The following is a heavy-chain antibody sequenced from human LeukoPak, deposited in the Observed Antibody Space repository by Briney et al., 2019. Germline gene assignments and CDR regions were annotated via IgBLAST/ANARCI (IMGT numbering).Heavy chain of an antibody. V-gene: IGHV3-30*18. CDR3: AKAVPRIVVVPDGGMDV. D-gene: IGHD2-2*01. CDR1: GFTFSSYG. CDR2: ISYDGSNK. Sequence: PGRSLRLSCAASGFTFSSYGMHWVRQAPGKGLEWVAVISYDGSNKYYADSVKGRFTISRDNSKNTLYLQMNSLRAEDTAVYYCAKAVPRIVVVPDGGMDVWGQGTTVTVSS. J-gene: IGHJ6*02.